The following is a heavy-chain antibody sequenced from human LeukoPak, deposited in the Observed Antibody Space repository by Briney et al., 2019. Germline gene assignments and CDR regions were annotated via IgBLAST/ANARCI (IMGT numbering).Heavy chain of an antibody. CDR3: AREAEIARFDY. CDR1: GDSVSTNSVA. CDR2: TSYRSKWYN. V-gene: IGHV6-1*01. J-gene: IGHJ4*02. D-gene: IGHD2-21*01. Sequence: SQTLSLTCAISGDSVSTNSVAWNWIRQSPSRGLEWLGRTSYRSKWYNDYAVSVKSRITITPDTSKNQFSLQLNSVTPEDTAVYYCAREAEIARFDYWGQGTLVTVSS.